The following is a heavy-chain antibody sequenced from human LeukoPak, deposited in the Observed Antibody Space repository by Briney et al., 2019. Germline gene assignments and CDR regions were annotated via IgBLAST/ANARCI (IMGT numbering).Heavy chain of an antibody. V-gene: IGHV3-21*01. CDR3: ATETIGRHYDY. Sequence: PGGSLRLSCAVSGFTFSSCGFNWVRQAPGKGLEWVSSIGPTGTDRYYADSVRCRFTISRDNAKNSMYLQMDSLRDEDTAVYYCATETIGRHYDYWGQGTLLTVSS. CDR1: GFTFSSCG. J-gene: IGHJ4*02. CDR2: IGPTGTDR. D-gene: IGHD1-14*01.